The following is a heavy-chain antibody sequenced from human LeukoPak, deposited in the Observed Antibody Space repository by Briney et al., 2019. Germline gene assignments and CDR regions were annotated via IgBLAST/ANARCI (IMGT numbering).Heavy chain of an antibody. J-gene: IGHJ4*02. CDR3: ARHWVVTPNY. CDR1: GGSISNSSYY. CDR2: IYYSGSA. Sequence: SETLSLTCIVSGGSISNSSYYWGWIRQPPGKGLEWIGSIYYSGSAYYNPSLKSRVTISVDTSKNQFSLKLTSVTAADTAVYYCARHWVVTPNYWDQGTLVTVSS. D-gene: IGHD4-23*01. V-gene: IGHV4-39*01.